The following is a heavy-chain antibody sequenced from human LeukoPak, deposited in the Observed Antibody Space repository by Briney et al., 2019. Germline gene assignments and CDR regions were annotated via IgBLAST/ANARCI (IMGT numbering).Heavy chain of an antibody. CDR2: IKQDGSEK. J-gene: IGHJ6*02. Sequence: PGGSLRLSCAASGFTFSSYWMSWVRQAPGKGLEWVANIKQDGSEKYYVDSVKGRFTISRDNAKNSLYLQMNSLRAEDTAVYYCARGYSYGPYYYGMDVWGQGTTVTVSS. CDR1: GFTFSSYW. V-gene: IGHV3-7*01. CDR3: ARGYSYGPYYYGMDV. D-gene: IGHD5-18*01.